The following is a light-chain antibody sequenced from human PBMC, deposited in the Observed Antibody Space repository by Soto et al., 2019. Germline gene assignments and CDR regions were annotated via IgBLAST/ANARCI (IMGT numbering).Light chain of an antibody. Sequence: EIVLTQSPGTLSLSPGERATLSCRASQSISSTYLAWYRQKPGQAPRLLIYAASSRATGIPDRFSGSGSGTDFTLTTSRLEPEDFAVYYCQQYDIWPITFGQGTRL. CDR3: QQYDIWPIT. CDR2: AAS. V-gene: IGKV3-20*01. CDR1: QSISSTY. J-gene: IGKJ5*01.